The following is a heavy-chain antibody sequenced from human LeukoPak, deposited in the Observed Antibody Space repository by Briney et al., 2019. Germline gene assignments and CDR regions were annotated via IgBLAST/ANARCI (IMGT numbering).Heavy chain of an antibody. CDR1: GYSISSGYY. V-gene: IGHV4-38-2*02. CDR3: ARDRYDSSCYYAHQVWFDY. D-gene: IGHD3-22*01. Sequence: SETLSLTCTVSGYSISSGYYWGWIRQPPGKGLEWIGSIYHSGSTYYNPSLKSRVTISVDTSKNQFSLQLSTVTAADTAVCYLARDRYDSSCYYAHQVWFDYWGQGTLVTVSS. J-gene: IGHJ4*02. CDR2: IYHSGST.